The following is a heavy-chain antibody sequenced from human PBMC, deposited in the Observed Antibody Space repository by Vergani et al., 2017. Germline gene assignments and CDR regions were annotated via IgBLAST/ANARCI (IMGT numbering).Heavy chain of an antibody. V-gene: IGHV5-51*03. J-gene: IGHJ5*02. CDR3: ATGYCRSTSCFGWNWFDP. D-gene: IGHD2-2*01. Sequence: EVQLVQSGAEVKKPGESLKISCKGSGYSFTSYWIGWVRQMPGKGLEWMGIIYPGDSDTRYSPSFQGQVTISADKSISTAYLQWSSLKASDTAMYYCATGYCRSTSCFGWNWFDPWGQGTLVTVSS. CDR1: GYSFTSYW. CDR2: IYPGDSDT.